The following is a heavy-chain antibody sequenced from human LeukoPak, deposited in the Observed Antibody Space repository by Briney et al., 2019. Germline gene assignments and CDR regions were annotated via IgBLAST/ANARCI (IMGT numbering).Heavy chain of an antibody. CDR2: INHSGST. J-gene: IGHJ4*02. D-gene: IGHD5-18*01. Sequence: SETLSLTCAVYGGPFSGYYWSWIRQPPGKGLEWIGEINHSGSTNYNPSLKSRVTISVDTSKNQFSLKLSSVTAADTAVYYCARGRGYSYVSLAYFDYWGQGTLVTVSS. V-gene: IGHV4-34*01. CDR1: GGPFSGYY. CDR3: ARGRGYSYVSLAYFDY.